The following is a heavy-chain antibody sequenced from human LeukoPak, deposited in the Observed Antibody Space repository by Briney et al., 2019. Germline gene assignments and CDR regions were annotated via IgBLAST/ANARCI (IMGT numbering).Heavy chain of an antibody. CDR2: ISGSGGST. CDR3: AKGTGDTGYYFDY. Sequence: GGSLRLSCAASGFTFSSYAMSWVRQAPGKGLEWVSAISGSGGSTYYADSVQGRFTISRDNSENTLYLQMSGLRAEDTAVYHCAKGTGDTGYYFDYWGQGTLVTVSS. J-gene: IGHJ4*02. CDR1: GFTFSSYA. V-gene: IGHV3-23*01. D-gene: IGHD7-27*01.